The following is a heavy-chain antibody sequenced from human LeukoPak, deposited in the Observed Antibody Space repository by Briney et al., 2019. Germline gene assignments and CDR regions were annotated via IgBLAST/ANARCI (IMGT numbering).Heavy chain of an antibody. Sequence: ASETLSLTCTVSGGSISSSGYYWGWIRQPPGKGLEWIGSFYYSGNTYYNPSLKSRVTISVGTSKNQVSLKLSSVTAADTAVYYCARGLWFGDENPPYFDYWGQGTLVTVSS. D-gene: IGHD3-10*01. J-gene: IGHJ4*02. CDR2: FYYSGNT. CDR3: ARGLWFGDENPPYFDY. CDR1: GGSISSSGYY. V-gene: IGHV4-39*07.